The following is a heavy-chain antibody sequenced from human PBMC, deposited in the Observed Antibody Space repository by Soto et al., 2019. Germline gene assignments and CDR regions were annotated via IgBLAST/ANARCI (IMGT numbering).Heavy chain of an antibody. Sequence: PSETLSLTCTVSGGSISSYYWSWIRQPPGKGLEWIGYIYYSGSTNYNPSLKSRVTISVDTSKNQFSLKLSSVTAADTAVYYCAREMGSSSWSSKYNWFDPWGQGTLVTVSS. J-gene: IGHJ5*02. CDR3: AREMGSSSWSSKYNWFDP. D-gene: IGHD6-13*01. CDR2: IYYSGST. V-gene: IGHV4-59*12. CDR1: GGSISSYY.